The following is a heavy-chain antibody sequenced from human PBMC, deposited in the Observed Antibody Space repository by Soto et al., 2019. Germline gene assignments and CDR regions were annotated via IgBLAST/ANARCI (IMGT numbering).Heavy chain of an antibody. CDR1: GFTFSAYA. Sequence: DVQLLESGGGLVEPGGSLRLSCAASGFTFSAYAMTWVRQAPGKGLEWVSAIGGSGGNRYYAASVKGRFTISRDNSKDTVDLQMNSLRVEDTAVYFCARVASDYINSVDHWGQGILVTVSS. V-gene: IGHV3-23*01. CDR2: IGGSGGNR. CDR3: ARVASDYINSVDH. J-gene: IGHJ4*02. D-gene: IGHD4-4*01.